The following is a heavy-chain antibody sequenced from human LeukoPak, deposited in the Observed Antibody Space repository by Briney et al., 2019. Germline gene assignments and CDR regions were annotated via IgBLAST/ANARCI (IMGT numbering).Heavy chain of an antibody. CDR2: IVVGSGNT. CDR3: AAAYIGGAMVTNAFDI. CDR1: GFSFTNSA. V-gene: IGHV1-58*01. J-gene: IGHJ3*02. Sequence: GASVKVPCKASGFSFTNSAVQWVRQARGQRLEWIGWIVVGSGNTIYVQKFQERVTITRDMSTSTAYMELSSLRSEDTAVYYCAAAYIGGAMVTNAFDIWGQGTMVTVSS. D-gene: IGHD5-18*01.